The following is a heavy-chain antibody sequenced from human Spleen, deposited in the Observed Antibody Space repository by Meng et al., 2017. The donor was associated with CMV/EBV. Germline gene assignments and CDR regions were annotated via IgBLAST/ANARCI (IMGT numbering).Heavy chain of an antibody. D-gene: IGHD3-16*01. CDR1: GFTFGDYA. CDR2: ISWNSGSI. J-gene: IGHJ6*02. CDR3: AKAGASYFYYYALDV. Sequence: GGSLRLSCAGYGFTFGDYAVIWVRQAPGKGLEWVSGISWNSGSIGYADSVKGRFTISRDNAKNSLYLQMKSLRAEDTALYYCAKAGASYFYYYALDVWGQGTTVTVSS. V-gene: IGHV3-9*01.